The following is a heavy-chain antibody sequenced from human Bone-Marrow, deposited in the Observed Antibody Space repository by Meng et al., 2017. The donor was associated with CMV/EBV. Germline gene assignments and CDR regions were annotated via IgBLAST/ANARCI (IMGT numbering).Heavy chain of an antibody. Sequence: SETLSLTCTVSGGSISSGGYYWSWIRQHPGKGLEWIGYIYYSGSTYCNPSLKSRVTISVDTSKNQFSLKLSSVTAADTAVYYCARRYCSSTSCYLGYGHEDYWGQGTLVTVSS. CDR3: ARRYCSSTSCYLGYGHEDY. CDR2: IYYSGST. V-gene: IGHV4-31*03. CDR1: GGSISSGGYY. D-gene: IGHD2-2*01. J-gene: IGHJ4*02.